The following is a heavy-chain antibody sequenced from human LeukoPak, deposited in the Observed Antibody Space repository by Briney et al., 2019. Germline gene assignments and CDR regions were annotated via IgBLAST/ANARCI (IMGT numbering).Heavy chain of an antibody. CDR3: AKYQYYDSSGYLDY. Sequence: GGSLRLSCAASGFTFSSYAMSWVRQAPGKGLEWVSAISGSGGSTYYADSVKGRFTISRDNSKNTLYLQMNSLRAEDTAVYYCAKYQYYDSSGYLDYWGQGTLVTVSS. CDR2: ISGSGGST. V-gene: IGHV3-23*01. J-gene: IGHJ4*02. D-gene: IGHD3-22*01. CDR1: GFTFSSYA.